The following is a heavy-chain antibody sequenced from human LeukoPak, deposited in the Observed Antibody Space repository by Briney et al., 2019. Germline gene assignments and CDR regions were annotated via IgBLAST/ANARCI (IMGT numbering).Heavy chain of an antibody. CDR2: ISHDGSNK. CDR3: ARDTDSSGWYFFDY. D-gene: IGHD6-19*01. CDR1: GFTFRSYA. Sequence: GGSLRLSCAASGFTFRSYAMHWVRQAPGKGLEWVAAISHDGSNKYYADSVKGRFTISRDSSKNTLFLQLNSLRTEDTAVYYCARDTDSSGWYFFDYWGQGTLATVSS. V-gene: IGHV3-30*01. J-gene: IGHJ4*02.